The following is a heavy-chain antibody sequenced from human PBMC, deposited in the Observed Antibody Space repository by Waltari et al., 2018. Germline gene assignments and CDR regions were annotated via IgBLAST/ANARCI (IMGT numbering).Heavy chain of an antibody. J-gene: IGHJ6*02. CDR3: ARAGTWMQVPHYYNSMDV. Sequence: EMLLVDCGRGLIQLGGSLSSACAFSGFPLCHINMLWVRQVPGKGVELVSVIDSCGTIYYADSVKGRFTFSGDSSKNTLYLQMDRLSGDDTAVYYCARAGTWMQVPHYYNSMDVWGQVTSVTV. CDR2: IDSCGTI. CDR1: GFPLCHIN. D-gene: IGHD1-1*01. V-gene: IGHV3-53*01.